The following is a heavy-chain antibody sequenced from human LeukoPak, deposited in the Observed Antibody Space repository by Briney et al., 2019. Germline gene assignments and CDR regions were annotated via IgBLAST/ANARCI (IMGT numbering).Heavy chain of an antibody. Sequence: SETLSLTCTVSSGSISSYYWGWIRQPPGKGLEWIGYIYYSGNTKYNPSLKSRVTISVDTSNNQFSLELNSVTAADTAVYYCAKSSSTSSYDAFDIWGQGTMVTVSS. CDR2: IYYSGNT. CDR3: AKSSSTSSYDAFDI. J-gene: IGHJ3*02. CDR1: SGSISSYY. V-gene: IGHV4-59*08. D-gene: IGHD2-2*01.